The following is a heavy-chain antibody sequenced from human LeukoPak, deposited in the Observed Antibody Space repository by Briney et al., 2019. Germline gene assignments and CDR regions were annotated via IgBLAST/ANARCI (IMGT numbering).Heavy chain of an antibody. CDR3: AREDQSLQRNDALDI. D-gene: IGHD4-11*01. J-gene: IGHJ3*02. Sequence: PSGSLRLSCAASGFTFGAYAMNWVRQAPGEGLDWVSSIRRSGRDIYYADSVRGRFTISRDNARDQLFLQMNSVTVEDTAVYYCAREDQSLQRNDALDIWGQGTTVTVSA. V-gene: IGHV3-21*01. CDR2: IRRSGRDI. CDR1: GFTFGAYA.